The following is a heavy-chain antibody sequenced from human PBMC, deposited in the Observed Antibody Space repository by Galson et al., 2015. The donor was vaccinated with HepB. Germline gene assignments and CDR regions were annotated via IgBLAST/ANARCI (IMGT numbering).Heavy chain of an antibody. V-gene: IGHV1-46*01. D-gene: IGHD1-26*01. CDR2: INPSGGST. CDR1: GYTFTSYY. CDR3: ARAEYEGATTFGDYFDY. Sequence: SVKVSCKASGYTFTSYYVHWVRQAPGQGLEWMGIINPSGGSTTSAQKFQGRVTMTRDTSTSTSYMELSSLRSEDTAVYYCARAEYEGATTFGDYFDYWGQGTLVTVSS. J-gene: IGHJ4*02.